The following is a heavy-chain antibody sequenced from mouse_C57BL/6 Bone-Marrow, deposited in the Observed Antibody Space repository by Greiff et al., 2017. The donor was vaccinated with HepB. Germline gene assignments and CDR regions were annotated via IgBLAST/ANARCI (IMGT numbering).Heavy chain of an antibody. J-gene: IGHJ4*01. CDR1: GFNIKDYY. V-gene: IGHV14-2*01. Sequence: EVKVVESGAELVKPGASVKLSCTASGFNIKDYYMHWVKQRTEQGLEWIGRIDPEDGETKYAPKFQGKATITADTSSNTAYLQLSSLTSEDTAVYYCASITTVVATDYAMDYWGQGTSVTVSS. D-gene: IGHD1-1*01. CDR3: ASITTVVATDYAMDY. CDR2: IDPEDGET.